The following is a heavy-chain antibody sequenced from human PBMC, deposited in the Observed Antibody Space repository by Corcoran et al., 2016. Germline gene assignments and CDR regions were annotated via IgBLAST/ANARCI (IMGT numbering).Heavy chain of an antibody. J-gene: IGHJ4*02. CDR2: IRSKANSYAT. CDR1: GFTFSGSA. V-gene: IGHV3-73*02. D-gene: IGHD1-26*01. Sequence: EVQLVESGGGLVQPGGSLKLSCAASGFTFSGSAMHWVRQASGKGLEWVGRIRSKANSYATAYAASVKGRFTISRDDSKNTAYLQMNSLKTEDTAVYYCTRPGREGGRYYFGYWGQGTLVTVSS. CDR3: TRPGREGGRYYFGY.